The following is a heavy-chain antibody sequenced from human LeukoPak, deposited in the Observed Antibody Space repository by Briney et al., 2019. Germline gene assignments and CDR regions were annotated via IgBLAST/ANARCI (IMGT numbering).Heavy chain of an antibody. Sequence: HPGGSLRLSCTTSKFNFNSYGMTWVRQAPGKGLEWVSSISGSGGSTQYAASVQGRFTISRDNSKNTLYLQMNSLRAEDTAVYYCASAIYDSSGYYYVVGFDYWGQGTLVTVSS. V-gene: IGHV3-23*01. CDR2: ISGSGGST. D-gene: IGHD3-22*01. CDR3: ASAIYDSSGYYYVVGFDY. J-gene: IGHJ4*02. CDR1: KFNFNSYG.